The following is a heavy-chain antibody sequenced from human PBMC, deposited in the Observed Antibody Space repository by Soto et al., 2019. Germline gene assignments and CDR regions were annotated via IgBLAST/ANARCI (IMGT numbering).Heavy chain of an antibody. J-gene: IGHJ6*02. CDR3: ALAAAGKRGHYYYYYGMDV. CDR2: IYYSGST. Sequence: SETLSLTCTVSGGSISSGGYYWSWIRQHPGKGLEWIGYIYYSGSTNYNPSLKSRVTISVDTSKNQFSLKLSSVTAADTAVYYCALAAAGKRGHYYYYYGMDVWGQGTTVTVSS. D-gene: IGHD6-13*01. CDR1: GGSISSGGYY. V-gene: IGHV4-61*08.